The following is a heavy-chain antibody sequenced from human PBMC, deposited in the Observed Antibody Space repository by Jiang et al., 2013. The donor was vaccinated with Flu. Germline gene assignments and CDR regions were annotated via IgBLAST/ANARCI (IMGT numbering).Heavy chain of an antibody. Sequence: GAEVKKPGSSVKVSCKASGGTFSSYAISWVRQAPGQGLEWMGRIIPILGIANYAQKFQGRVTITADKSTSTAYMELSSLRSEDTAVYYCARELGSGRNWFDPWGQGTLVTVSS. CDR2: IIPILGIA. CDR1: GGTFSSYA. CDR3: ARELGSGRNWFDP. J-gene: IGHJ5*02. D-gene: IGHD3-10*01. V-gene: IGHV1-69*04.